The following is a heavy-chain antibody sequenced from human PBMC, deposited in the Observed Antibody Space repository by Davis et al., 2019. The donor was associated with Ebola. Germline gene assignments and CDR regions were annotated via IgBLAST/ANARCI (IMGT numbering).Heavy chain of an antibody. Sequence: HSQTLSLTCDISGDSVSSNSGAWNWIRQSPSRGLEWLGRTYYSSKWYKDYAVSVKSRITINLDTSKNQFSLQLNSVTPEDTAVYYCARGWLRTGLDYWGQGTLITVSS. CDR1: GDSVSSNSGA. J-gene: IGHJ4*02. CDR2: TYYSSKWYK. CDR3: ARGWLRTGLDY. D-gene: IGHD5-12*01. V-gene: IGHV6-1*01.